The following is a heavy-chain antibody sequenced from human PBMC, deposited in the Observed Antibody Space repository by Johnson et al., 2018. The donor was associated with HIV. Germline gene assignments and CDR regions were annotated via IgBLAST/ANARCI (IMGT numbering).Heavy chain of an antibody. CDR2: IYSGGST. J-gene: IGHJ3*02. CDR1: GFTVSSNY. CDR3: ARRCSSSSCSHGAFDI. D-gene: IGHD2-2*01. Sequence: VQLVESGGGLVQPGGSLRLSCAASGFTVSSNYMSWVRQAPGKGLEWVSVIYSGGSTYSADSVKGRFTISRDGSKNTLFLQMNSLRAEDTAVYYCARRCSSSSCSHGAFDIWGQGTVVTVSS. V-gene: IGHV3-66*04.